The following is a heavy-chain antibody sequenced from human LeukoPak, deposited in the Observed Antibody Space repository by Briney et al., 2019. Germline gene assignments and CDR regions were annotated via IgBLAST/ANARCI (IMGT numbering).Heavy chain of an antibody. Sequence: SETLSLTCTVSGGSISNYYWTWIRQPAGKGLEWIGRIYTSVASNYNPSLKSRVTMSVDTSKNQFSLKMSSVTAADTAVYYCARDASIFGPSYYFDFWGQGTLVTVSS. D-gene: IGHD3-3*01. J-gene: IGHJ4*02. CDR2: IYTSVAS. V-gene: IGHV4-4*07. CDR1: GGSISNYY. CDR3: ARDASIFGPSYYFDF.